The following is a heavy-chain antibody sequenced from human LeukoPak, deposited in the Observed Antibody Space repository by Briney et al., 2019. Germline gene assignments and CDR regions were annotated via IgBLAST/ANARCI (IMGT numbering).Heavy chain of an antibody. V-gene: IGHV4-34*01. Sequence: SETLSLTCAVYGGSFSGYYWSWIRQPPGKGLEWIGEINHSGSTNYNPSLKSRVTISVDTSKNQFSLKLSSVTAADTAVYYCARGCSFRLRTLDYWGQGTLVTVSS. CDR1: GGSFSGYY. CDR3: ARGCSFRLRTLDY. J-gene: IGHJ4*02. CDR2: INHSGST. D-gene: IGHD2/OR15-2a*01.